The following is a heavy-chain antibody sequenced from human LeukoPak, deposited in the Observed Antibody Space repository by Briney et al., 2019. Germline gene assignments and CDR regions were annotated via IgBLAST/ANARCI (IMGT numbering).Heavy chain of an antibody. CDR1: GGSFSGYY. CDR3: ARGYWYFDL. J-gene: IGHJ2*01. CDR2: INHSGST. Sequence: PSETLSLTCAVYGGSFSGYYWSWIRQPPGKGLEWIGEINHSGSTNYNPSLKSRVTISVDTSKNQFSLKLSSVTAADTAVYYRARGYWYFDLWGRGTLVTVSS. V-gene: IGHV4-34*01.